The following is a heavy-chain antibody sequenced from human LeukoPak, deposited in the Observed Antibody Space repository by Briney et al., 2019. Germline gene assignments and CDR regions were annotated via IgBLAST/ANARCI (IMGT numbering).Heavy chain of an antibody. J-gene: IGHJ4*02. V-gene: IGHV4-39*01. Sequence: SETLSLTSSVSVGSLSNSSYFWRGVRQPPGKRMEWTGSIDYAGSTHYHPSLKSRVTISKDTCKNQLALMLSSVTAADTAVYYCARQIGRSGPDCWGQGSLVTVSS. CDR1: VGSLSNSSYF. D-gene: IGHD3-3*01. CDR2: IDYAGST. CDR3: ARQIGRSGPDC.